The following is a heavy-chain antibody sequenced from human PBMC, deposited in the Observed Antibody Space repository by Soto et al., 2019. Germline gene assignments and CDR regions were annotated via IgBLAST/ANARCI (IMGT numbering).Heavy chain of an antibody. CDR3: ARDKSTMEGYNQFDS. CDR2: IYHSGAT. Sequence: PSETLSLTCSVSGYSIRSRKRWSWVRQSPGRGLEWIGDIYHSGATTYNPSLKRRLTMSVDQSKTEFSMNLVSVTAADTAIYFCARDKSTMEGYNQFDSWGPGTRVTVSS. V-gene: IGHV4-4*02. CDR1: GYSIRSRKR. D-gene: IGHD5-12*01. J-gene: IGHJ5*01.